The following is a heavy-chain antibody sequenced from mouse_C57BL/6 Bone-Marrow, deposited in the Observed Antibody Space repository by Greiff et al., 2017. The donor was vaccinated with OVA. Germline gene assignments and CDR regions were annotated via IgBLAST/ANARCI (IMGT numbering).Heavy chain of an antibody. J-gene: IGHJ4*01. CDR2: INPSSGYT. D-gene: IGHD1-1*01. CDR1: GYTFTSYT. Sequence: VQLQQSGAELARPGASVKMSCKASGYTFTSYTMHWVKQRPGQGLEWIGYINPSSGYTKYNQKCKDKATLTADKSSSTAYMQLSSLTSEDSAVYYCARRLSYYYGSSYDDAMDYWGQGTSVTVSS. CDR3: ARRLSYYYGSSYDDAMDY. V-gene: IGHV1-4*01.